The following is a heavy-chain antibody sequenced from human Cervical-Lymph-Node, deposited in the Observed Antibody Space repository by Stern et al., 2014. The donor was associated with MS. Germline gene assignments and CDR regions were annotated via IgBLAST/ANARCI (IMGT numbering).Heavy chain of an antibody. CDR1: GGSISSGSYY. J-gene: IGHJ4*02. V-gene: IGHV4-61*02. Sequence: QVQLQESGPGLVKPSQTLSLTCTVSGGSISSGSYYWSWIRQPAGKGLEWIGRIYTSGSTNYNPSLKSRVTISVDTSKNQFSLKLGSVTAADTAVYYCARVAYYGDYERIDYWGQGTLVTVSS. CDR2: IYTSGST. CDR3: ARVAYYGDYERIDY. D-gene: IGHD4-17*01.